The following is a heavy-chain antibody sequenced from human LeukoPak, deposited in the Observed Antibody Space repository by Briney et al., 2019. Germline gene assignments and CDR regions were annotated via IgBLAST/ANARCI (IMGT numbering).Heavy chain of an antibody. J-gene: IGHJ4*02. CDR3: ARLSPPDYYDSSGYYYPN. CDR2: IDWDDDK. Sequence: SGPALVKPTQTLTLTCTFSGFSLSTSGMCVSWIRQPPGKALEWLARIDWDDDKYYSTSLKTRLTISKDTSKSQVVLTMTNMDPVDTATYYCARLSPPDYYDSSGYYYPNWGQGTLVTVSS. V-gene: IGHV2-70*11. CDR1: GFSLSTSGMC. D-gene: IGHD3-22*01.